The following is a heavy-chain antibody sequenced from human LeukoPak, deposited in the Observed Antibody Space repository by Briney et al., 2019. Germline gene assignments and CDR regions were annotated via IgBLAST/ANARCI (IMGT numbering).Heavy chain of an antibody. CDR1: GYTFTSYG. J-gene: IGHJ4*02. D-gene: IGHD3-22*01. Sequence: ASVKVSCKASGYTFTSYGISWVRQAPGQGLEWMGWISAYNGNTNYAQKLQGRVTMTTDTSTSTAYMELRSLRSDDTAVYYCARANYYDSSGERGFFDYWGQGTLVTVSS. V-gene: IGHV1-18*01. CDR2: ISAYNGNT. CDR3: ARANYYDSSGERGFFDY.